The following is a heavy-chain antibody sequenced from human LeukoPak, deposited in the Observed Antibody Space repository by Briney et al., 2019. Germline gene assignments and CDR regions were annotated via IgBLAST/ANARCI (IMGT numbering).Heavy chain of an antibody. D-gene: IGHD2-15*01. J-gene: IGHJ3*02. CDR2: ISYDGSNK. CDR1: GFTFSSYG. CDR3: ARELRRDIVVVVAATTAFDI. V-gene: IGHV3-30*03. Sequence: GGSLRLSCAASGFTFSSYGMHWVRQAPGKGLEWVAVISYDGSNKYYADSVKGRFTISRDNAKNSLYLQMNSLRAEDTAVYYCARELRRDIVVVVAATTAFDIWGQGTMVTVSS.